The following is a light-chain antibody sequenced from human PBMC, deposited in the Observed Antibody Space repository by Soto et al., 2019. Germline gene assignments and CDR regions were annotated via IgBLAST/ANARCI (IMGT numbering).Light chain of an antibody. V-gene: IGLV2-14*01. CDR3: SSYTNINTRACV. J-gene: IGLJ1*01. CDR1: SSDVGGYNF. CDR2: EVN. Sequence: QAVLTQPASVSGSPGQSITISCTGTSSDVGGYNFVSWYQQHPGKAPKLMIYEVNNRPSGVSNRFSGSKSGNTASLTISGLQAEDEAEYYCSSYTNINTRACVFGTGTKLTVL.